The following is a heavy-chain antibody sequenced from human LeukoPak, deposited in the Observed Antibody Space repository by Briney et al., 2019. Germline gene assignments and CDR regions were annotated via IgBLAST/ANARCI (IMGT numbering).Heavy chain of an antibody. J-gene: IGHJ4*02. D-gene: IGHD6-13*01. V-gene: IGHV1-2*02. CDR1: GYTFIYYY. Sequence: ASVTVSCTASGYTFIYYYLHWVRQAPGQGRQWVGWINPNSGDTHYAQMFQGRVTMTRDTSINTAYMELRRVRSDDTAVYYCAKSAQYSSAWFTGSFDYWGQGTLVTVSS. CDR3: AKSAQYSSAWFTGSFDY. CDR2: INPNSGDT.